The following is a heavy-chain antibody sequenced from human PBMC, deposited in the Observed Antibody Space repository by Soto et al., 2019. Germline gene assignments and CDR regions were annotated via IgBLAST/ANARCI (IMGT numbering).Heavy chain of an antibody. V-gene: IGHV6-1*01. CDR3: ARDEQWLVSYYYYYGMDV. J-gene: IGHJ6*02. CDR1: GGSVSSNSAA. CDR2: TYYRSKWYN. D-gene: IGHD6-19*01. Sequence: SQTLSLTCAISGGSVSSNSAAWNWIRQSPSRGLEWLGRTYYRSKWYNDYAVSVKSRITINPDTSKNQFSLQLNSVTPEDTAVYYCARDEQWLVSYYYYYGMDVWGQGTTVTVSS.